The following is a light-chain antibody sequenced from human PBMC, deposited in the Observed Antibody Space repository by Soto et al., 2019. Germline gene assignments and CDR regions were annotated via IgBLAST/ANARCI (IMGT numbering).Light chain of an antibody. Sequence: EIVLTQSPATLSLSPGERATLSCRASQSVGFFLAWYQQKPGRAPRLLIYDASNRATGIPARFSGSGSGTDFTLTISSLEPEDFAVYYCQQRSNWLTFGGGTKVEIK. J-gene: IGKJ4*01. V-gene: IGKV3-11*01. CDR3: QQRSNWLT. CDR1: QSVGFF. CDR2: DAS.